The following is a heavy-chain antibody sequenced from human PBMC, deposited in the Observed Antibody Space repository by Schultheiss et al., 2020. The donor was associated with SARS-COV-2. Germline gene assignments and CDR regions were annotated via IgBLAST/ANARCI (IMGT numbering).Heavy chain of an antibody. D-gene: IGHD1-1*01. CDR1: GFTFTSSA. CDR3: ARDRPNWNDAYYGMDV. V-gene: IGHV1-2*04. Sequence: ASVKVSCKASGFTFTSSAVHWVRQAPGQGLEWMGWINPNSGGTNYAQKFQGWVTMTRDTSISTAYMELSRLRSDDTAVYYCARDRPNWNDAYYGMDVWGQGTTVTVSS. CDR2: INPNSGGT. J-gene: IGHJ6*02.